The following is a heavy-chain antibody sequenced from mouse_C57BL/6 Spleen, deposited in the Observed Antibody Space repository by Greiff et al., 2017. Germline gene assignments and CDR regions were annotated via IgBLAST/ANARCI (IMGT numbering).Heavy chain of an antibody. CDR1: GYTFTSYW. CDR2: INPSNGGT. CDR3: ARSELYDWSWYFDV. D-gene: IGHD2-4*01. J-gene: IGHJ1*03. V-gene: IGHV1-53*01. Sequence: QVQLQQPGTELVKPGASVKLSCKASGYTFTSYWMHWVKQRPGQGLAWIGNINPSNGGTNYNEKFKRKATLSVDKSSSTAYMQLSSLTSVDSAVYYGARSELYDWSWYFDVWGTETTVTVSS.